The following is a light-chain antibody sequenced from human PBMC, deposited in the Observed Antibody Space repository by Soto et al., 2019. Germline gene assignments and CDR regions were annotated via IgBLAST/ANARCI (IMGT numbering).Light chain of an antibody. Sequence: QSVLTQPRSVSGSPGQSVTISCTGTSSDVGGYSYVSWYQQHPGKAPKVMIYDVSKRPSGVRDRFSGSKSGNTASLTISGLQAEDEADYYCCSYAGTYTFVFGSGTKVT. CDR1: SSDVGGYSY. V-gene: IGLV2-11*01. CDR2: DVS. J-gene: IGLJ1*01. CDR3: CSYAGTYTFV.